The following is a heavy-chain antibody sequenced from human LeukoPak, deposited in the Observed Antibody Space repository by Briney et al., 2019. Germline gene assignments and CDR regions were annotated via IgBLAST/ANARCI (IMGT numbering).Heavy chain of an antibody. J-gene: IGHJ4*02. CDR3: ASGYCSSTSCYYFDY. D-gene: IGHD2-2*03. Sequence: SETLSLTCTVSGGSISSSSYYWGWIRQPPGKGLEWIGSIYYSGSTYYNPSLKSRVTISVDASKNQFSLKLSSVTAADTAVYYCASGYCSSTSCYYFDYWGKGTLVTVSS. CDR2: IYYSGST. CDR1: GGSISSSSYY. V-gene: IGHV4-39*01.